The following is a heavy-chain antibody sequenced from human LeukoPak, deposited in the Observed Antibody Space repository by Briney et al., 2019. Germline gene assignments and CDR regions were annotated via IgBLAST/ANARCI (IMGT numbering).Heavy chain of an antibody. D-gene: IGHD1-26*01. CDR1: GASISSHY. V-gene: IGHV4-59*11. CDR2: IDNGGSP. CDR3: ARDLGRVDS. Sequence: SETLSLTCTISGASISSHYWSWIRQPPGKELEWIGYIDNGGSPKYSPSLRSRVTISVVTSKNQFSLKLNSVIAADTAVYYCARDLGRVDSWGQGTLVTVSS. J-gene: IGHJ4*02.